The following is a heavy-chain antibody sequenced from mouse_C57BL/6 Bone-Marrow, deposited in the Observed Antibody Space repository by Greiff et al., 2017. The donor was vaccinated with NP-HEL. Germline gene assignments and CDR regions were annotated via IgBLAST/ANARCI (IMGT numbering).Heavy chain of an antibody. J-gene: IGHJ4*01. Sequence: EVKVVESGGGLVKPGGSLKLSCAASGFTFSDYGMHWVRQAPEKGLEWVAYISSGSSTIYYADTVKGRFTISRDNAKNTLYLQMSRLKSEDTAMYYCARPLYAMDYWGQGTSVTVSS. CDR3: ARPLYAMDY. CDR1: GFTFSDYG. CDR2: ISSGSSTI. V-gene: IGHV5-17*03.